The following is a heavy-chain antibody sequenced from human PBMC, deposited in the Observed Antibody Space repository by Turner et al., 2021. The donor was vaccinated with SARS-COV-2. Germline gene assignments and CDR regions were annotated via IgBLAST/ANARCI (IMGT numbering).Heavy chain of an antibody. Sequence: EVQLLDSGVGLFQPGASLILSCAASGFTFSNYDMSWLRQAPGKGPEWVSSINTRGDSTFFADSVKGRFTISRDNSKKTLFLQMTSLRAEDTAVYYCAKDEGVFTGYGNFDYWGQGTLVTVSS. J-gene: IGHJ4*02. V-gene: IGHV3-23*01. CDR3: AKDEGVFTGYGNFDY. CDR1: GFTFSNYD. D-gene: IGHD5-12*01. CDR2: INTRGDST.